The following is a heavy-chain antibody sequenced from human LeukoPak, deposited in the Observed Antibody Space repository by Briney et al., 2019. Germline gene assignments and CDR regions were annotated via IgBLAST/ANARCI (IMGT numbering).Heavy chain of an antibody. D-gene: IGHD6-13*01. CDR2: ISSSTSNT. Sequence: PGGSLRLSCAASGFTFSTYRMKWVSQAPGKGLEWVSSISSSTSNTYYADSVKGRFTISRDNAKNSLYLQMNSLRAEDTAVYYCAREGSSSYYFDNWGQGTLVTVSS. CDR1: GFTFSTYR. CDR3: AREGSSSYYFDN. V-gene: IGHV3-21*01. J-gene: IGHJ4*02.